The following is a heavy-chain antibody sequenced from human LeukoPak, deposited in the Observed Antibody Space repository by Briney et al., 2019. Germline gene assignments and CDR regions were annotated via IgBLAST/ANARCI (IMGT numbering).Heavy chain of an antibody. J-gene: IGHJ4*02. Sequence: GGSLRLSCAASGFTFSSYGMHWVRQAPGKGLEWVAVIWFDGSNKYSADSVKGRFTISRDNSKNTLYLQMNSLRAEDTAVYYCARNRYGYRGSYFDYWGQGTLVTVSS. CDR2: IWFDGSNK. CDR1: GFTFSSYG. CDR3: ARNRYGYRGSYFDY. V-gene: IGHV3-33*01. D-gene: IGHD5-18*01.